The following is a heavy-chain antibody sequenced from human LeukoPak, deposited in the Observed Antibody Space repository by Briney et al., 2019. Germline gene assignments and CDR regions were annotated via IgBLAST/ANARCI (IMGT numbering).Heavy chain of an antibody. Sequence: GGSLRLSCAASGFTFSSYWMSWVRQAPGKGLEWVANIKQDGSEKYYVDSVKGRFTISRDNAKNSLYLQMNSLRAEDTAVYYCARDTYDILTGPGEDAFDIWGQGTMVTVSS. CDR2: IKQDGSEK. J-gene: IGHJ3*02. CDR3: ARDTYDILTGPGEDAFDI. V-gene: IGHV3-7*01. CDR1: GFTFSSYW. D-gene: IGHD3-9*01.